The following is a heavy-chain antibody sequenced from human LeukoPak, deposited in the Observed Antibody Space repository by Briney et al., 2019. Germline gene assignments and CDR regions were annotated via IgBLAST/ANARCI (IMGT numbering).Heavy chain of an antibody. J-gene: IGHJ4*02. D-gene: IGHD6-19*01. V-gene: IGHV3-30*03. CDR1: GFTFSSYW. CDR2: ISYDGSNK. CDR3: ATDFGGWDFDY. Sequence: GGSLRLSCAASGFTFSSYWMTWVRQAPGKGLEWVAVISYDGSNKYYADSVKGRFTISRDNSKNTLYLQMNSLRAEDTAVYYCATDFGGWDFDYWGQGTLVTVSS.